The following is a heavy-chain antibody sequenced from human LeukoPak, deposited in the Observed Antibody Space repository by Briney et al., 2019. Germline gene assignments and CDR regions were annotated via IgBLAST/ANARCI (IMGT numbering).Heavy chain of an antibody. CDR2: INPSGGST. J-gene: IGHJ4*02. D-gene: IGHD1-26*01. Sequence: GASVKVSCKASGYTFTSYYIHWVRQAPTQGLEWMGIINPSGGSTTCAQRFQGRVTMTRDKSTGTVYMELSSPRSEDTGVYYCARAGAYSGSYGYWGQGTLITVS. CDR1: GYTFTSYY. V-gene: IGHV1-46*01. CDR3: ARAGAYSGSYGY.